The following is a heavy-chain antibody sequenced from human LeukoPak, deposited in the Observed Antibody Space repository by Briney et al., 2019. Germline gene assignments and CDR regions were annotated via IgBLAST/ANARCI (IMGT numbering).Heavy chain of an antibody. CDR1: GGSISSSSYY. D-gene: IGHD3-10*01. CDR3: ARGRLGSRITMVRGFDP. V-gene: IGHV4-39*07. Sequence: PSETLSLTCTVSGGSISSSSYYWGWIRQPPGKGLEWIGEINHSGSTNYNPSLKSRVTISVDTSKNQFSLKLSSVTAADTAVYYCARGRLGSRITMVRGFDPWGQGTLVTVSS. CDR2: INHSGST. J-gene: IGHJ5*02.